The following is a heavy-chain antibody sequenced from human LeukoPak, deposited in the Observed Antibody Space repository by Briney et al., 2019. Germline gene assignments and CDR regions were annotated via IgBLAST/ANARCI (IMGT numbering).Heavy chain of an antibody. CDR3: ARDKYPSTSYFYYYAMDV. CDR1: GFTFGSYA. D-gene: IGHD2-2*01. J-gene: IGHJ6*02. Sequence: GGSLRLSCAASGFTFGSYALHWVRQTPGKGLEWVTVISYDGSNKYYADSVKGRFTISRDNSKNTLYLQMNSLRPEDTAVYYCARDKYPSTSYFYYYAMDVWGQGTTVTVSS. CDR2: ISYDGSNK. V-gene: IGHV3-30-3*01.